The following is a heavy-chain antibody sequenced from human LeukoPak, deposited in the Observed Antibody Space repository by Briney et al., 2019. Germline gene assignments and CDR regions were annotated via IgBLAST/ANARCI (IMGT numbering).Heavy chain of an antibody. Sequence: PSETLSLTCTVSGGSLSSYYWSWIRQPPGKGLEWIGYVYYSGGTNYNPSLKSRVTISVDTSKNQFSLKLSSVTAADTAVYYCARVGYSYGSFFDYWGQGTLVTVSS. V-gene: IGHV4-59*01. CDR3: ARVGYSYGSFFDY. J-gene: IGHJ4*02. CDR2: VYYSGGT. CDR1: GGSLSSYY. D-gene: IGHD5-18*01.